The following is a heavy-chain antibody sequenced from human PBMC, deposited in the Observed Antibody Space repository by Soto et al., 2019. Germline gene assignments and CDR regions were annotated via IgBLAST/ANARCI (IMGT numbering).Heavy chain of an antibody. CDR3: ARDPNYDFWSGYRNKEGTYGMDV. D-gene: IGHD3-3*01. CDR2: ISSGASNM. Sequence: GGSLRLSCAASGFAFSGFEMNWVRQAPGKGMEWVSYISSGASNMYYADSVKGRFTISRDNAQSSLYLQMNSLRVEDTAVYYCARDPNYDFWSGYRNKEGTYGMDVWGQGTTVTVSS. V-gene: IGHV3-48*03. CDR1: GFAFSGFE. J-gene: IGHJ6*02.